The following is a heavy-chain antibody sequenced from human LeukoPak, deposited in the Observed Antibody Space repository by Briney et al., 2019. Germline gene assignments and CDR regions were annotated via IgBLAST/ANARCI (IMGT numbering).Heavy chain of an antibody. V-gene: IGHV3-11*01. Sequence: GGSLRLSCAASGYTLSDYYMSWLRQAQGKGLEWVSYSSSSGSTIYYADSVKGRFAISRDNAKNSLYLQMNSLRAEDTAVYYCARRRDFIDYWGQGTLVTVSS. CDR1: GYTLSDYY. J-gene: IGHJ4*02. CDR3: ARRRDFIDY. CDR2: SSSSGSTI. D-gene: IGHD3/OR15-3a*01.